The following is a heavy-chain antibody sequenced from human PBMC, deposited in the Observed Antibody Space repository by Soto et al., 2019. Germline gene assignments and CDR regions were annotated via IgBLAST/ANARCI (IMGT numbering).Heavy chain of an antibody. Sequence: ASVKVSCKASGYTFTSYYMHWVRQAPGQGLEWMGIINPSGGSTSYAQKFQGRVTMTRDTSTSTVYMELSSLRSEDTAVYYCAFSGFTGMVTYYFDYWGQGTLVTVSS. V-gene: IGHV1-46*01. CDR3: AFSGFTGMVTYYFDY. D-gene: IGHD5-18*01. CDR1: GYTFTSYY. CDR2: INPSGGST. J-gene: IGHJ4*02.